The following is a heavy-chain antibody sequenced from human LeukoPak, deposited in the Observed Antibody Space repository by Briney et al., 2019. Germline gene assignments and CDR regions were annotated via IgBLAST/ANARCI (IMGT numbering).Heavy chain of an antibody. Sequence: GASVKVSCKASGYTFTSHALHCVRQAPGECLEWMAWIIGASGNTEYSQTFHARVTITRDTPASTAYMELSSLRSEDTAVYYCARSIIIVPNTSYYYYYMDVWGQGTTVTVSS. D-gene: IGHD2/OR15-2a*01. J-gene: IGHJ6*02. CDR2: IIGASGNT. V-gene: IGHV1-3*01. CDR3: ARSIIIVPNTSYYYYYMDV. CDR1: GYTFTSHA.